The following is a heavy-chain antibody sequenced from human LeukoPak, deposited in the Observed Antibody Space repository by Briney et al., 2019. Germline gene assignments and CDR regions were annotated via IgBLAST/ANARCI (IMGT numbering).Heavy chain of an antibody. J-gene: IGHJ6*03. Sequence: PSETLSLTCTVSGGSISSYYWSWIRQPPGKGLEWIGYIYYSGSTNYNPSLKSRVTISVDTSKNQFSLKLSSVTAADTAVYYCARDGYSSGYYYYYMDVWGKGTTVTVSS. CDR1: GGSISSYY. CDR3: ARDGYSSGYYYYYMDV. V-gene: IGHV4-59*01. D-gene: IGHD6-19*01. CDR2: IYYSGST.